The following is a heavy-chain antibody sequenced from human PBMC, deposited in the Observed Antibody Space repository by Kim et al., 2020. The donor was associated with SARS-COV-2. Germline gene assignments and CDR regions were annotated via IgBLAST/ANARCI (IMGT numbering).Heavy chain of an antibody. CDR1: GYSFTSYW. D-gene: IGHD6-13*01. CDR3: ASHPAGIAAAAALGWFDP. V-gene: IGHV5-10-1*01. CDR2: IDPSDSYT. Sequence: GESLKISCKGSGYSFTSYWISWVRQMPGKGLEWMGRIDPSDSYTNYSPSFQGHVTISADKSISTAYLQWSSLKASDTAMYYCASHPAGIAAAAALGWFDPWGQGTLVTVSS. J-gene: IGHJ5*02.